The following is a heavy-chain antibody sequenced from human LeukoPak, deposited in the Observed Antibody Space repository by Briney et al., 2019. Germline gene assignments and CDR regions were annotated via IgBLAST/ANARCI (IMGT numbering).Heavy chain of an antibody. CDR3: AKDRAGIVGATHDY. J-gene: IGHJ4*02. Sequence: SETLSLTCTVSGGSISNYYWSWIRQPPGKGLEWIGYIYSSGSTNYNPSLKSRVTISVDTSKIQFSLKLSSVTAADTAVYYCAKDRAGIVGATHDYWGQGTLVTVSS. CDR1: GGSISNYY. D-gene: IGHD1-26*01. CDR2: IYSSGST. V-gene: IGHV4-59*01.